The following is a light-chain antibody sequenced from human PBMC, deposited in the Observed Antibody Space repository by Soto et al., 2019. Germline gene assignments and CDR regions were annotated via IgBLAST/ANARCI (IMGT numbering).Light chain of an antibody. CDR3: QQYHNWPPYT. Sequence: EIVMTQSPATRSVSPGERATLSCRASRSNSSNLAWYQQKPGQAPRLLMYRASTRATGIPARFSGSGSGTEFTLTISSLQSEDFAVYYCQQYHNWPPYTFGQGTQLEIK. V-gene: IGKV3-15*01. J-gene: IGKJ2*01. CDR1: RSNSSN. CDR2: RAS.